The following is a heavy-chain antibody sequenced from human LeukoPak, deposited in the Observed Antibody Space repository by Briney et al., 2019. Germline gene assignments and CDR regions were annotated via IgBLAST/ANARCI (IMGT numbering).Heavy chain of an antibody. Sequence: AGGSLKLSCAASGFTVRNNHMSWVRQAPGKGLEGGSVIDSRDNTYHADSVKGRFTISRHTSKNTLYLQMNSLRAEDKAVYYCARESTPLSGAFDPCGPGTLVTVSS. CDR2: IDSRDNT. J-gene: IGHJ5*02. V-gene: IGHV3-53*04. D-gene: IGHD5-12*01. CDR1: GFTVRNNH. CDR3: ARESTPLSGAFDP.